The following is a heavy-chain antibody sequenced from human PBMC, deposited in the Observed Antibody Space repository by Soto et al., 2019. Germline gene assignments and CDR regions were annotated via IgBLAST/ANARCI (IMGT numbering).Heavy chain of an antibody. D-gene: IGHD3-9*01. CDR2: IYYSGST. CDR1: GGSISNYY. V-gene: IGHV4-59*08. J-gene: IGHJ4*02. CDR3: VRQYYDLLTGYTTFDY. Sequence: SETPSLTCPVSGGSISNYYWSWIRQPPGKGLEWIGYIYYSGSTSYNPSLKSRVTISVDTSKNQFSLKLTSVTAADTAVYYCVRQYYDLLTGYTTFDYWGQGTLVTVSS.